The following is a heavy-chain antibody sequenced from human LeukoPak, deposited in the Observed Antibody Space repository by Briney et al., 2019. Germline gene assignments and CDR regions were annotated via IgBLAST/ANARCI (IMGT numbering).Heavy chain of an antibody. CDR2: ISGSGGST. D-gene: IGHD2-15*01. CDR1: GFTFSSYA. Sequence: PGGSLRLSCAASGFTFSSYAMSWVRQAPGKGLEWVSGISGSGGSTYYADSVKGRFTISRDNSKNTLYLQMNSLRAEDTAVYYCAGGQGYLIELWGQGTLVTVSS. V-gene: IGHV3-23*01. J-gene: IGHJ4*02. CDR3: AGGQGYLIEL.